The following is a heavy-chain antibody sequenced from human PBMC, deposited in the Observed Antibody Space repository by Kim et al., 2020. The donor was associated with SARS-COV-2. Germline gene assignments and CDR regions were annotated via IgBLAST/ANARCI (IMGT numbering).Heavy chain of an antibody. CDR2: IKSKTDGGTT. V-gene: IGHV3-15*01. Sequence: GGSLRLSCAASGFTFSNAWMSWVRQAPGKVLEWVGRIKSKTDGGTTEYDAPVKGRFTISRDDSRSTLYLQMNSLKTEDTAVYYCTTDKTTVATYSWGQGALVTVSS. CDR3: TTDKTTVATYS. CDR1: GFTFSNAW. J-gene: IGHJ4*02. D-gene: IGHD4-17*01.